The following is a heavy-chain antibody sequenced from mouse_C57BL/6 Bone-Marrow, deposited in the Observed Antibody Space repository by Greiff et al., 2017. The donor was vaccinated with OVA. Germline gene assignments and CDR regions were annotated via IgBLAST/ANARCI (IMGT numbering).Heavy chain of an antibody. D-gene: IGHD2-4*01. Sequence: EVQLVESGGGLVQPGGSLSLSCAASGFTFTDYYMSWVRQPPGKALEWLGFIRNKANGYTTEYSASVKGRFTIARDNSQSILYLQMNDLRAEDSANYDSARYIPYYDRGNYCDYWGQGTTLTVSS. V-gene: IGHV7-3*01. CDR3: ARYIPYYDRGNYCDY. CDR2: IRNKANGYTT. CDR1: GFTFTDYY. J-gene: IGHJ2*01.